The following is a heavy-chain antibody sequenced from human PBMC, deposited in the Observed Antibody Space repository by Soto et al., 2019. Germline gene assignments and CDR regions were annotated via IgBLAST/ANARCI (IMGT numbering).Heavy chain of an antibody. D-gene: IGHD2-15*01. Sequence: VQLLESGGGLVQPGGSLRLSCAASGFTFSSYAMSWVHQAPGKGLEWVSTISGSGGSTYYADSVKGRFTISRDNSKNTLNLQINSLRAEDTAVYYCAEDPGDCSGGSCQDYFDYWGQGTLVTVSS. CDR3: AEDPGDCSGGSCQDYFDY. CDR2: ISGSGGST. CDR1: GFTFSSYA. J-gene: IGHJ4*02. V-gene: IGHV3-23*01.